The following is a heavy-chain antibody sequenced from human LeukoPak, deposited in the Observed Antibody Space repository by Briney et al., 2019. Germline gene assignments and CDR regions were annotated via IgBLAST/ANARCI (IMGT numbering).Heavy chain of an antibody. CDR2: IKQDGSEK. V-gene: IGHV3-7*03. CDR1: GFTFSSYW. Sequence: GGSLRLSCAASGFTFSSYWMSWVRQAPGKGLEWVANIKQDGSEKYYVDSVKGRFTISRDNSKNTLYLQMNSLRAEDTAVYYCARGGGSGNYYSGYWGQGTLVTVSS. D-gene: IGHD3-10*01. CDR3: ARGGGSGNYYSGY. J-gene: IGHJ4*02.